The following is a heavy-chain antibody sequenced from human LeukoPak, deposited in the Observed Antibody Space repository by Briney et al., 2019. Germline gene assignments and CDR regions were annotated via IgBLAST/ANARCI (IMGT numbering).Heavy chain of an antibody. CDR3: VRDGGSGSPYDF. D-gene: IGHD3-10*01. Sequence: ASVKVSCKASGYAFTGYYMHWVRQAPGQGLQWMGWINPNTGATSYPQKFQGRATITGDTSISTAYMELRSLRSDDTAIYYCVRDGGSGSPYDFWGQGTLVTVSS. CDR1: GYAFTGYY. J-gene: IGHJ4*02. CDR2: INPNTGAT. V-gene: IGHV1-2*02.